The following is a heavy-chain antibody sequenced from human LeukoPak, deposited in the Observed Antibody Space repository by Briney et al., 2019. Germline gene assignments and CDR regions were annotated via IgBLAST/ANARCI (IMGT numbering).Heavy chain of an antibody. J-gene: IGHJ5*02. CDR3: TRDRPHNWFDP. V-gene: IGHV3-74*01. CDR1: GFTFGTFG. Sequence: GGPLSLPWVASGFTFGTFGRPWFRQPPGKGWVWVSQINNDGSNTIYADSVKGRFTVSRDNAKNTLYLQMNSLRVEDTAVYYCTRDRPHNWFDPWGQGTLVTVSS. CDR2: INNDGSNT. D-gene: IGHD6-6*01.